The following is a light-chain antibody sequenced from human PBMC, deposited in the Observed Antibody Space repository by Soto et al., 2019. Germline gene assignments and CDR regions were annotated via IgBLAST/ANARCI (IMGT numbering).Light chain of an antibody. Sequence: EVVLTQSPATLSLSPGERANLSCRTSQSVSRTLAWYQQKSGQAPRLLIYDASNRATGIPTRFSGSGSGTDFTVTISSLEPADFAVYYCQQRYNWPQTFGQGTKVEIK. CDR2: DAS. CDR3: QQRYNWPQT. CDR1: QSVSRT. V-gene: IGKV3-11*01. J-gene: IGKJ1*01.